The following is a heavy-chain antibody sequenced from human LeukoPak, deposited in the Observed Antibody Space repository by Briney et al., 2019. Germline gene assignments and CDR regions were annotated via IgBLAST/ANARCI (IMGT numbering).Heavy chain of an antibody. D-gene: IGHD4-23*01. J-gene: IGHJ4*02. CDR2: IYYSGST. CDR3: ARDRSLDYGGNSGNFDY. V-gene: IGHV4-59*12. CDR1: GGSISSYY. Sequence: SETLSLTCTVSGGSISSYYWSWIRQPPGKGLEWIGYIYYSGSTNYNPSLKSRVTISVDTSKNRFSLKLSSVTAADTAVYYCARDRSLDYGGNSGNFDYWGQGTLVTVSS.